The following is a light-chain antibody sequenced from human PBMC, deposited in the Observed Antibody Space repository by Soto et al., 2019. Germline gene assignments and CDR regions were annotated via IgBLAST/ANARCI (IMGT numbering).Light chain of an antibody. Sequence: DIMMTQSPDSLAVSLGERATINCKSSQSVSYSSNSKNYLAWYQQKPGQPPKLLIYWASTRESVVPDRFSGSGSGTDFTLTISSLQAEDVAVYYCHQYYTTPYTFGQGTKLEI. CDR2: WAS. CDR1: QSVSYSSNSKNY. J-gene: IGKJ2*01. V-gene: IGKV4-1*01. CDR3: HQYYTTPYT.